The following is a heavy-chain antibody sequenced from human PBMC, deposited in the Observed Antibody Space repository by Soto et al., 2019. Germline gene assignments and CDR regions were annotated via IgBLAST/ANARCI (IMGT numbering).Heavy chain of an antibody. J-gene: IGHJ4*02. CDR1: GGSISSNY. Sequence: SETLSLTCTVSGGSISSNYWSWIRQPPGKGLEWIAYVFYSGHSDYNPSLKSRVTISVDTSKNQFSLKMSSVTAADTAVYYCATGVATTEWDYWGQGTLVTVSS. CDR2: VFYSGHS. D-gene: IGHD5-12*01. CDR3: ATGVATTEWDY. V-gene: IGHV4-59*08.